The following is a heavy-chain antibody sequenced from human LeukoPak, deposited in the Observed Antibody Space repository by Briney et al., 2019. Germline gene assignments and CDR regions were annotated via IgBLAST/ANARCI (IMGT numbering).Heavy chain of an antibody. D-gene: IGHD2-21*02. Sequence: ASVKVSCKASGYTFTGYYMHWVRQAPGQGLEWMGWINPNSGGTNYAQKFQGRVTMTRDTSISTAYMELSRLRSDDTAVYYCARGRDCGGGCYNPDFDYWGQGTLVTVSS. V-gene: IGHV1-2*02. J-gene: IGHJ4*02. CDR2: INPNSGGT. CDR1: GYTFTGYY. CDR3: ARGRDCGGGCYNPDFDY.